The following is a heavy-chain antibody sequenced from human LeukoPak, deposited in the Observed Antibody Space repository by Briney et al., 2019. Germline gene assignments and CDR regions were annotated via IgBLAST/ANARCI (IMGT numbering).Heavy chain of an antibody. J-gene: IGHJ4*02. D-gene: IGHD1-1*01. CDR3: ARTGLERPSD. CDR2: ISVYNGNT. CDR1: GYTFTSYG. Sequence: ASVKVSCKASGYTFTSYGITWVRQAPGQGLEWMGWISVYNGNTNYAQRLQGRVTLTTDTSTSIAYMELRSLRSGDTAVYYCARTGLERPSDWGQGTLVTVSS. V-gene: IGHV1-18*01.